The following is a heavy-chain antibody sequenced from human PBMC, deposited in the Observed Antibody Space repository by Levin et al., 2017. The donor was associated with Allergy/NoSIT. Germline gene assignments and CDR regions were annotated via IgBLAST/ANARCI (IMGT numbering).Heavy chain of an antibody. V-gene: IGHV3-30-3*01. J-gene: IGHJ5*02. CDR2: ISYDGSNK. CDR1: GFTFSSYA. CDR3: ARDLWFGDLRGWFDP. D-gene: IGHD3-10*01. Sequence: PGGSLRLSCAASGFTFSSYAMHWVRQAPGKGLEWVAVISYDGSNKYYADSVKGRFTISRDNSKNTLYLQMNSLRAEDTAVYYCARDLWFGDLRGWFDPWGQGTLVTVSS.